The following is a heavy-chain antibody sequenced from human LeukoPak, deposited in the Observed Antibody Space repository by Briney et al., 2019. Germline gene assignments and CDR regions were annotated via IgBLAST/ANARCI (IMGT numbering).Heavy chain of an antibody. CDR1: GFTFSSYA. CDR2: ISYDGSNK. V-gene: IGHV3-30*04. D-gene: IGHD3-10*01. J-gene: IGHJ4*02. Sequence: HSGGSLRLSCAASGFTFSSYAMHWVRQAPGKGLEWVAVISYDGSNKYYADSVKGRFTISRDNSKNTLYLQMNSLRAEDTAVYYCARDFSFVGSGHFDYWGQGTLVTVSS. CDR3: ARDFSFVGSGHFDY.